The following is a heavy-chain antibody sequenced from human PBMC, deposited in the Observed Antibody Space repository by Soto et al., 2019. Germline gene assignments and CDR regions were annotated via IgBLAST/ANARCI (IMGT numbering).Heavy chain of an antibody. D-gene: IGHD6-19*01. V-gene: IGHV3-23*01. Sequence: GGSLRLSCVASGFTFSSYAMSWVRQAPGKGLEWVSGISGSGGSTYYPDSVKGRFTISRDNSKSTLYLQMNSLRAEDTALYYCAKDHGSGWTPGAFDIWGQGTMVTVSS. J-gene: IGHJ3*02. CDR3: AKDHGSGWTPGAFDI. CDR2: ISGSGGST. CDR1: GFTFSSYA.